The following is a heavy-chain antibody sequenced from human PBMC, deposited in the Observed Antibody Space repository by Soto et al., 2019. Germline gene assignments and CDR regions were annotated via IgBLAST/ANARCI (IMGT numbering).Heavy chain of an antibody. V-gene: IGHV4-39*01. J-gene: IGHJ5*02. CDR2: IYYSGST. CDR1: GGSISSSSYY. CDR3: AILGAAAGPSFYTWFDP. D-gene: IGHD6-13*01. Sequence: SETLSLTCTVSGGSISSSSYYWGWIRQPPGKGLEWIGSIYYSGSTYYNPSLKSRVTISVDTSKNQFSLKLSSVTAADTAVYYFAILGAAAGPSFYTWFDPWGQGTLVPLPS.